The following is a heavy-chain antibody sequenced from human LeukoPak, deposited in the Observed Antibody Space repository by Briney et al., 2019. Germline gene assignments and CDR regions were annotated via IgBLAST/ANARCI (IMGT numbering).Heavy chain of an antibody. Sequence: PGRSLRLSCAASGFTFDDYAMHWVRQAPGKGLEWVSGISWNSGSIGYADSVKGRFTISRDNAKNSLYLQMNSLRAEDTAVYYCARDYYDSSGYYPWGYWGQGTLVTVSS. D-gene: IGHD3-22*01. V-gene: IGHV3-9*01. CDR2: ISWNSGSI. CDR3: ARDYYDSSGYYPWGY. CDR1: GFTFDDYA. J-gene: IGHJ4*02.